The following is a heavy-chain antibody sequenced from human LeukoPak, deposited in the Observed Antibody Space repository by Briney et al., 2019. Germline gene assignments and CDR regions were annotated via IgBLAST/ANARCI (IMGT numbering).Heavy chain of an antibody. J-gene: IGHJ4*02. CDR2: INPNSGGT. D-gene: IGHD3-10*01. CDR3: ARGGLLWFGDPTQIFDY. V-gene: IGHV1-2*02. Sequence: GASVKVSCKASGYTFTGYYMHWVRQAPGQGLEWMGWINPNSGGTNYAQKLQGRVTMTRDTSISTAYMELSRLRSDDTAVYYCARGGLLWFGDPTQIFDYWGQGTLVTVSS. CDR1: GYTFTGYY.